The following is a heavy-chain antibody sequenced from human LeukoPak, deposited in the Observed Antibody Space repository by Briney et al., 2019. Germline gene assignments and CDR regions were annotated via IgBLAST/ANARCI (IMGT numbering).Heavy chain of an antibody. CDR2: IIPILGIA. V-gene: IGHV1-69*04. D-gene: IGHD3-16*01. CDR1: GGTFSSYA. CDR3: ARDQVTTFPYYYYYYGMDV. Sequence: ASVKVSCKASGGTFSSYAISWVRQAPGQGLEWMGRIIPILGIANYAQKFQGRVTITADKSTSAAYMELSSLRSEDTAVYYCARDQVTTFPYYYYYYGMDVWGQGTTVTVS. J-gene: IGHJ6*02.